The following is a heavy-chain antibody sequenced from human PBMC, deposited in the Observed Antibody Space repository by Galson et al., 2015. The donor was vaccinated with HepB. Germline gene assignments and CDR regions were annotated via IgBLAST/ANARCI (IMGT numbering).Heavy chain of an antibody. CDR3: ARSHCSSTSCPYYYYGVDV. Sequence: SVKVSCKASGYTFTSYAMNWVRQAPGQGLEWMGWINTNTGNPTYAQGFTGRFVFSLDTSVSTAYLQMSSLKAEDTAVYYCARSHCSSTSCPYYYYGVDVWGQGTTVTVSS. J-gene: IGHJ6*02. CDR2: INTNTGNP. V-gene: IGHV7-4-1*02. D-gene: IGHD2-2*01. CDR1: GYTFTSYA.